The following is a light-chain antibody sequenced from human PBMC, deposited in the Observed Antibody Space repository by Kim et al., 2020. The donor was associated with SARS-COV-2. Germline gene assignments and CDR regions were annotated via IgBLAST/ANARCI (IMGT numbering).Light chain of an antibody. CDR2: YDS. J-gene: IGLJ2*01. CDR1: SIGSES. CDR3: QVWDSSSDHRVV. Sequence: PGTPARVSCGGNSIGSESVPWYQQKSGQAPVVVIYYDSDRPSGIPERFSGANSGNTATLTISRVEAGDEAVYYCQVWDSSSDHRVVFGGGTQLTVL. V-gene: IGLV3-21*04.